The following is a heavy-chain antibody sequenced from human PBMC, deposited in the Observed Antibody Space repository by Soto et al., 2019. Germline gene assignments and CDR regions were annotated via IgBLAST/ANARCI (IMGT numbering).Heavy chain of an antibody. V-gene: IGHV3-30*18. CDR1: GFTFSSYG. J-gene: IGHJ4*02. CDR2: ISYDGSNK. Sequence: QVQLVESGGGVVQPGRSLRLSCAASGFTFSSYGMHWVRQAPGKGLEWVAVISYDGSNKYYADSVKGRFTISRDNSKNTLYLQMNSLRAEDTAVYYCAKGDYEDYWGQGTQVTVSS. CDR3: AKGDYEDY. D-gene: IGHD4-17*01.